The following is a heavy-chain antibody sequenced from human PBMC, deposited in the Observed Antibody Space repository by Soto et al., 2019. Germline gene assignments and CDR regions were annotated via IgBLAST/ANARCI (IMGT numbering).Heavy chain of an antibody. CDR2: IIPIFGTA. D-gene: IGHD3-22*01. J-gene: IGHJ4*02. CDR3: ARARYYYDSSGYYHPLDY. V-gene: IGHV1-69*06. CDR1: GGTFSSYA. Sequence: QVQLVQSGAEVKKPGSSVKVSCKASGGTFSSYAISWVRQAPGQGLEWMGGIIPIFGTANYAQKFQGRVTITADKSTSTAYMELSSLRSEATAVYYCARARYYYDSSGYYHPLDYWGEGTLVTVSS.